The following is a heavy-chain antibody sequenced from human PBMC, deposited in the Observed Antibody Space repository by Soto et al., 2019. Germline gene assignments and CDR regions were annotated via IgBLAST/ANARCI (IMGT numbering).Heavy chain of an antibody. D-gene: IGHD3-22*01. CDR3: AKDRDSRGYDY. CDR2: TSYDGSIE. V-gene: IGHV3-30*18. CDR1: GFSFSTYG. J-gene: IGHJ4*02. Sequence: LRLSCAASGFSFSTYGMHWVRQAPGKGLEWVALTSYDGSIEYYADSVKGRFTISRDNSKNTLYLQMNSLRAEDTAMYYCAKDRDSRGYDYWGQGTLVTVSS.